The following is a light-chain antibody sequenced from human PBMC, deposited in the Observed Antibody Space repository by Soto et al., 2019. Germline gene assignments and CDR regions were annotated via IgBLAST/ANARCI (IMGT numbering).Light chain of an antibody. J-gene: IGKJ5*01. CDR2: AAS. Sequence: IQMNQPPSSLSASVGERDTIICRASQSISSYLNWYQQKPGKAPKLLIYAASSLQSGVPSRFSGRGSGTEFTLTISSLQSEDFAVYDCQQYNNWSFGQGTRLEIK. V-gene: IGKV1-39*01. CDR3: QQYNNWS. CDR1: QSISSY.